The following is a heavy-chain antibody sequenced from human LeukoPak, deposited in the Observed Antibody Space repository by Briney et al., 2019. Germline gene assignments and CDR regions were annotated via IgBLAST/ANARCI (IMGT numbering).Heavy chain of an antibody. J-gene: IGHJ4*02. V-gene: IGHV3-48*04. Sequence: GGSLRLSCAASGFTFSTEPMNWVRQTPGRGLEWLSFISSSSSNIIYADSVKGRFTISRDNAKNSLYLQMNSLRAEDTAVYYCARAIFGAAGGFDYWGQGTLVTVSS. D-gene: IGHD3-3*02. CDR3: ARAIFGAAGGFDY. CDR1: GFTFSTEP. CDR2: ISSSSSNI.